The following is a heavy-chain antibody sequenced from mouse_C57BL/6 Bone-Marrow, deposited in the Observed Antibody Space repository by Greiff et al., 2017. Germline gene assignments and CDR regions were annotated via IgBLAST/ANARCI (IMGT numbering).Heavy chain of an antibody. Sequence: EVQLQQSGPELVKPGASVKISCKASGYTFTDYYMNWVKQSHGKSLEWIGDINPNNGGTSYNQKFKGKATLTVDKSSSTAYMELRRLTSEDTAVYYCARPRWCFDVWGTGTTVTVSS. CDR3: ARPRWCFDV. CDR1: GYTFTDYY. CDR2: INPNNGGT. V-gene: IGHV1-26*01. J-gene: IGHJ1*03.